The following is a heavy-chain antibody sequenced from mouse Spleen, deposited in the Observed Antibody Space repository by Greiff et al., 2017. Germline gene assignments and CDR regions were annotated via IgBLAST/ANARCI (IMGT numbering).Heavy chain of an antibody. V-gene: IGHV1-64*01. CDR1: GYTFTSYW. Sequence: VQLQESGAELVKPGASVKLSCKASGYTFTSYWMHWVKQRPGQGLEWIGMIHPNSGSTNYNEKFKSKATLTVDKSSSTAYMQLSSLTSEDSAVYYCARAGYSNPAWFAYWGQGTLVTVSA. CDR2: IHPNSGST. CDR3: ARAGYSNPAWFAY. J-gene: IGHJ3*01. D-gene: IGHD2-5*01.